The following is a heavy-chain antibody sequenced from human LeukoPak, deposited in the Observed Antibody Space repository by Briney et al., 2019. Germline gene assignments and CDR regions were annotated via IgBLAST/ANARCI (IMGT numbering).Heavy chain of an antibody. V-gene: IGHV1-18*01. CDR1: GYTFTSYG. CDR2: ISAYNGNT. D-gene: IGHD3-10*01. Sequence: GASVKASCKASGYTFTSYGISWVRQAPGQGLEWMGWISAYNGNTNYAQKLQGRVTMTTDTSTSTAYMELRRLRSDDTAVYYCARNYYGSGSYYNTLDYYYYYMDVWGKGTTVTISS. CDR3: ARNYYGSGSYYNTLDYYYYYMDV. J-gene: IGHJ6*03.